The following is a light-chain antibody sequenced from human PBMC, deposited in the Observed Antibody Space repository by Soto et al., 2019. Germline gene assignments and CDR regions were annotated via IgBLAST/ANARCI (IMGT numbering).Light chain of an antibody. CDR2: EVI. CDR3: SSYTSTTTPLV. J-gene: IGLJ1*01. CDR1: ISDVCGYNY. V-gene: IGLV2-14*01. Sequence: QSVLTQPPSVSGSPGQSINISCTGNISDVCGYNYVSWYQQYPGKAPKLMIYEVINRPSGVSDRFSGSKYDKTASLTISGLQAEHVADYYCSSYTSTTTPLVFGTGTKVTV.